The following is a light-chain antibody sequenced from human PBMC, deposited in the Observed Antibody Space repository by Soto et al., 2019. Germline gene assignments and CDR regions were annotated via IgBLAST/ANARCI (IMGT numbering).Light chain of an antibody. CDR3: QQSNSFPYT. Sequence: EIVLTQSPGTLSLSPGERATFSCRASQSVSSNYLAWYQQKPGQAPRLLIYGAFKRATGIPDRFSGSGSGTDFTLTISRMEPEDFATYYCQQSNSFPYTFGQGTKLEI. CDR1: QSVSSNY. J-gene: IGKJ2*01. V-gene: IGKV3-20*01. CDR2: GAF.